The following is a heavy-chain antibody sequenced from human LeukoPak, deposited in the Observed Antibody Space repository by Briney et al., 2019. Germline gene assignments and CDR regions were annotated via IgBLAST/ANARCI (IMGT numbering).Heavy chain of an antibody. CDR2: VNHSGST. CDR3: ARHLRIRGALRYFDW. Sequence: SETLSLTCAVYGGSFSGYYWSWIRQPPGKGLEWIGEVNHSGSTTYNPSLKSRVTISGDTSKNQFSLKLSSVTAADTAVYYCARHLRIRGALRYFDWLGQGTLVTVSS. V-gene: IGHV4-34*01. J-gene: IGHJ4*02. D-gene: IGHD3-9*01. CDR1: GGSFSGYY.